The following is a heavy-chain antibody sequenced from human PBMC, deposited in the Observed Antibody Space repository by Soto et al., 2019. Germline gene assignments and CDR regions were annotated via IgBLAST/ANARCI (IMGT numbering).Heavy chain of an antibody. CDR3: AYMVPVGAPDAFDI. CDR1: GGTFSSYA. D-gene: IGHD1-26*01. CDR2: IIPIFGTA. J-gene: IGHJ3*02. Sequence: SVKVSCNASGGTFSSYAISWVRQAPGQGLEWMGGIIPIFGTANYAQKFQGRVTITADESTSTAYMELSSLRSEDTAVYYCAYMVPVGAPDAFDIWGQGTMVTVSS. V-gene: IGHV1-69*13.